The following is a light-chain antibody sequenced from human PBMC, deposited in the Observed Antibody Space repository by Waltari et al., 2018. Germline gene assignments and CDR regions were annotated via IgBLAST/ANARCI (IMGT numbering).Light chain of an antibody. CDR2: WAS. CDR1: QNLLYTSNNKNS. Sequence: DIVMTQSPDSLAVSLGERATLNRKSSQNLLYTSNNKNSLAWYQQKPGQPPKLLIYWASTRQSGVPDRFGGSGSGTDFTLTISSLQAEDVALYYCQQYYSIPWTFGQGTKVEIK. J-gene: IGKJ1*01. V-gene: IGKV4-1*01. CDR3: QQYYSIPWT.